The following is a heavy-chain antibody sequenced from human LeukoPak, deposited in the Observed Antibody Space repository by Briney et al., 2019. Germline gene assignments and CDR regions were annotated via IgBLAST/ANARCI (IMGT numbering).Heavy chain of an antibody. V-gene: IGHV4-30-4*08. Sequence: SETLSLTCTVSGGSISSGDYYWSWIRQPPGKGLEWIGYIYYSGSTYYNPSLKSRVTISVDTSKNQFSLKLSSVTAADTAVYYCARDRPPVGAFDYWGQGTLVTVSS. J-gene: IGHJ4*02. CDR3: ARDRPPVGAFDY. CDR2: IYYSGST. D-gene: IGHD1-26*01. CDR1: GGSISSGDYY.